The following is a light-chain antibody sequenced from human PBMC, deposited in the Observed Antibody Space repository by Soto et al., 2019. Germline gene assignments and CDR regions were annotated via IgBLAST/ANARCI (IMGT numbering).Light chain of an antibody. V-gene: IGKV3-20*01. CDR1: QSVSSSY. CDR2: GAS. Sequence: EIVLTQSPGTLSLSPGERATLSCRASQSVSSSYLAWYQQKPGQAPRLLIYGASSRATGIPDRFSGSGSGTHFPLTISRLEPEDFAVYYCQQYGSSPGTFGQGTKVEIK. CDR3: QQYGSSPGT. J-gene: IGKJ1*01.